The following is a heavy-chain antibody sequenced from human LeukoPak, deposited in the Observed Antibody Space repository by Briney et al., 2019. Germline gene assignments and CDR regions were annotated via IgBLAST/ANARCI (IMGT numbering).Heavy chain of an antibody. V-gene: IGHV3-73*01. CDR3: TRRYYFDTSGYYGDDY. CDR2: IRSKANNYAT. D-gene: IGHD3-22*01. Sequence: GGSLRLSCAASGFTFSGSAMHWVRQASGKGLEWVGRIRSKANNYATSYGASVKGRFTISRDDSENTAYLQMNSLKIEDTAMYYCTRRYYFDTSGYYGDDYWGQGTLVTVSS. CDR1: GFTFSGSA. J-gene: IGHJ4*02.